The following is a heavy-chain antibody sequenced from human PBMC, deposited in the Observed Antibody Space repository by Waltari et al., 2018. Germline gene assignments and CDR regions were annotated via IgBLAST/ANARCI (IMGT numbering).Heavy chain of an antibody. V-gene: IGHV4-4*02. CDR3: ARAPYYYDSSGYYYGLGGMDV. Sequence: QVQLQESGPGLVKPSGTLSLTCAVSGGSISSSNWWSWVRQPPGKGLEWIGEIYHSGSTNYTPPLKSRVTISVDKSKNQFSLKLSSVTAADTAVYYCARAPYYYDSSGYYYGLGGMDVWGQGTTVTVSS. CDR2: IYHSGST. J-gene: IGHJ6*02. D-gene: IGHD3-22*01. CDR1: GGSISSSNW.